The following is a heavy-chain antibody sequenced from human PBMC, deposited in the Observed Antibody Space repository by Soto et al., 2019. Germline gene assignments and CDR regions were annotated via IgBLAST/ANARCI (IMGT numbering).Heavy chain of an antibody. CDR1: GGSISSSSYY. CDR3: AGWHSDYDILTGYYATAYGMDV. V-gene: IGHV4-39*01. Sequence: SETLSLTCTVSGGSISSSSYYWGWIRQPPGKGLEWIGSIYYSGSTYYNPSLKSRVTISVDTSKNQFSLKLSSVTAADTAVYYCAGWHSDYDILTGYYATAYGMDVWGQGTTVTVSS. D-gene: IGHD3-9*01. CDR2: IYYSGST. J-gene: IGHJ6*02.